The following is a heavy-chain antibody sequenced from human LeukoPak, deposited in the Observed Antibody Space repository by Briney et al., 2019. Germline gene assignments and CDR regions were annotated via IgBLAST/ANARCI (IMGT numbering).Heavy chain of an antibody. Sequence: PSQTLSLTCAVSGGSISSGGYSWSWIRQPPGKGLEWIGYIYYSGSTYYNPSLKSRVTIPVDTSKNQFSLKLSSVTAADTAVYYCARDGKGSVVRGRVYYYYYMDVWGKGTTVTVSS. CDR1: GGSISSGGYS. CDR3: ARDGKGSVVRGRVYYYYYMDV. J-gene: IGHJ6*03. CDR2: IYYSGST. V-gene: IGHV4-30-4*07. D-gene: IGHD3-10*01.